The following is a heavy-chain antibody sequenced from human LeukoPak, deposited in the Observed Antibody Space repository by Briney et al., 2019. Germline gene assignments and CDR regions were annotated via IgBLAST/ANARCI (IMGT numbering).Heavy chain of an antibody. CDR3: GRTPGGSGNFFDY. Sequence: GGSLRLSCAASGFTLSTNYMNWVRQAPGKGLEWISIIYSGGNTYCADSVQGRFTISRDISKNTVYLEMNSLRAEDTAIYYCGRTPGGSGNFFDYWGQGALVTVSS. J-gene: IGHJ4*02. D-gene: IGHD3-10*01. V-gene: IGHV3-53*01. CDR2: IYSGGNT. CDR1: GFTLSTNY.